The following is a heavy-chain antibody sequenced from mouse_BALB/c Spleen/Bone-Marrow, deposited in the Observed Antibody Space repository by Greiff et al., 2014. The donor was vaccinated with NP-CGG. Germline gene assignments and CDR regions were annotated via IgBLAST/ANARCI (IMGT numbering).Heavy chain of an antibody. CDR2: IWGDGIT. CDR1: GFSLTVYG. CDR3: AREGNYFDY. V-gene: IGHV2-6-7*01. J-gene: IGHJ2*01. Sequence: VMLVESGPGLVAPSQSLSITCTVSGFSLTVYGVNWVRQPPGKGLEWLGMIWGDGITDYNSAFKSRLSISKDDSKSQVFLKMNGLQTDDTAKYYCAREGNYFDYWGQGTTLTVSS.